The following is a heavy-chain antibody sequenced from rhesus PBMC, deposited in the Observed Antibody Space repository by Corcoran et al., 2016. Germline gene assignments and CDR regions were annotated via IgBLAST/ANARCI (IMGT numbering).Heavy chain of an antibody. V-gene: IGHV4-147*01. J-gene: IGHJ4*01. CDR3: ARDSLGSYFDY. CDR1: GYSISSNY. Sequence: QVQLQESGPGLVKPSETLSLTCAVSGYSISSNYWSWIRQPPGKGLEWIGYIYVSSGSTYYNPSLKSRVTISTDTSKNQFSLKLSSVTAADTAVYYCARDSLGSYFDYWGQGVLVTVSS. CDR2: IYVSSGST. D-gene: IGHD1-1*01.